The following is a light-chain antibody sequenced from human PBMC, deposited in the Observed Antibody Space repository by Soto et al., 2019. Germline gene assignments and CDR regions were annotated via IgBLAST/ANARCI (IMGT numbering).Light chain of an antibody. Sequence: DIQLTQSPSFLSASVGDRVTISCRASQGISSYLAWYQQTPGKAPKLLIYASSTLQSGVPSRFSGSGSGTEFTLTIGSLQPEDFATYYCQQFNSYPLTFGGGTKVEIK. CDR2: ASS. J-gene: IGKJ4*01. CDR3: QQFNSYPLT. CDR1: QGISSY. V-gene: IGKV1-9*01.